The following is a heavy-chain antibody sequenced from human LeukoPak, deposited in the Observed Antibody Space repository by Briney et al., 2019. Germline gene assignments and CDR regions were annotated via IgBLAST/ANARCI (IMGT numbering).Heavy chain of an antibody. Sequence: SETLSLTCTVSGGSISSSSYYWGWIRQPPGKGLEWIGSIYYSGSTYYNPSLKSRVTISIDTSKNQFSLKLSSVTAADTAVFYCARVAADPYYDFWSGYANYFDYWGQGTLVTVSS. CDR2: IYYSGST. D-gene: IGHD3-3*01. CDR1: GGSISSSSYY. J-gene: IGHJ4*02. V-gene: IGHV4-39*07. CDR3: ARVAADPYYDFWSGYANYFDY.